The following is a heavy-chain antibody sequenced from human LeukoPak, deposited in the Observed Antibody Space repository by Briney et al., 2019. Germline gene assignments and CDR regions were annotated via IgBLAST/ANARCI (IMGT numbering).Heavy chain of an antibody. CDR1: RFTFSSYA. V-gene: IGHV3-30-3*01. CDR2: ISYDGSDK. D-gene: IGHD6-25*01. Sequence: GGSLRLSCAVSRFTFSSYAMHWVRQAPGKGLEWVALISYDGSDKYYADSVKGRFTISRDNSKNTLHLQMNSLRAEDTAVYYCAREAEAFDYWGQGTLVTVSS. J-gene: IGHJ4*02. CDR3: AREAEAFDY.